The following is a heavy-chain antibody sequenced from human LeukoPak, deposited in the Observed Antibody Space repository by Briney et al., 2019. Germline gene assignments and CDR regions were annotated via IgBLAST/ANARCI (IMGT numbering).Heavy chain of an antibody. D-gene: IGHD3-22*01. Sequence: GSLRLSCAASGFTFSDYYMSWIRQAPGKGLEWVSYISSSGSTIYYADSVKGRFTISRDNAKNSLYLQMNSLRAEDTAAYYCARDRNYYDSSGYYQDGAFDIWGQGTMVTVSS. CDR1: GFTFSDYY. CDR2: ISSSGSTI. CDR3: ARDRNYYDSSGYYQDGAFDI. V-gene: IGHV3-11*01. J-gene: IGHJ3*02.